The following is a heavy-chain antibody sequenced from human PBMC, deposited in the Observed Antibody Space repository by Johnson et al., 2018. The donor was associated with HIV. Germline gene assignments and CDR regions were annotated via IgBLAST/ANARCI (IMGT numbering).Heavy chain of an antibody. CDR3: ARDRRGHLSWSSDAFDI. J-gene: IGHJ3*02. Sequence: QLVEGGGGGAQPVTSLRLRCPAYGFTFRGGWMSWVRQAPGKGLKWVANIKQDGSEQYYVDSVKGRFTISRDNAKNSLYLQMNSLRAEDTAVYYCARDRRGHLSWSSDAFDIWGQGTMVTVSS. CDR1: GFTFRGGW. V-gene: IGHV3-7*01. D-gene: IGHD6-13*01. CDR2: IKQDGSEQ.